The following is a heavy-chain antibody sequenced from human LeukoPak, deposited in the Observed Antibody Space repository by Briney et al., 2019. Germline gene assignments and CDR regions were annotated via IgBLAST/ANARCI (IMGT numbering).Heavy chain of an antibody. CDR2: IYYSGST. D-gene: IGHD2-2*01. J-gene: IGHJ5*02. Sequence: SETLSLTCTVSGGSVSSGSYYWSWIRQPPGKGLEWIGYIYYSGSTNYNPSLKSRVTISVDTSKNQFSLKLSSVTAADTAVYYCARVVVPAAKVRMNSRFDPWGQGTPVTVSS. V-gene: IGHV4-61*01. CDR1: GGSVSSGSYY. CDR3: ARVVVPAAKVRMNSRFDP.